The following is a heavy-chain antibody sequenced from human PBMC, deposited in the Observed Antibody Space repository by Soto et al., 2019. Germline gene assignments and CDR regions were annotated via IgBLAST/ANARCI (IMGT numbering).Heavy chain of an antibody. Sequence: EVQLVESGGGLVQPGGSLRLSCAASGFTFSSYWMHWVRQAPGKGLVWVSRINSDGSSTSYADSVKGRFTISRDNAKNTRYLQMNSLRAEDTAVYYCARVRAAAGTLPYYYYYYMDVWGKGTTVTVSS. CDR2: INSDGSST. J-gene: IGHJ6*03. CDR3: ARVRAAAGTLPYYYYYYMDV. CDR1: GFTFSSYW. D-gene: IGHD6-13*01. V-gene: IGHV3-74*01.